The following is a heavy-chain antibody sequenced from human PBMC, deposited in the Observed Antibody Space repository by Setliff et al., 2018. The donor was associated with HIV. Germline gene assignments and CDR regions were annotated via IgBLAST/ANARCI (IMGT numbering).Heavy chain of an antibody. J-gene: IGHJ4*02. V-gene: IGHV4-39*01. CDR3: ARHAEPYDSSGYQGADYFDY. Sequence: PSETLSLTCTVSGGSISSSSYYWGWIRQPPGKGLEWIGSIYYSGSTYYNPSLESRVTISVDTSKNQFSLKLSSVTAADTAVYYCARHAEPYDSSGYQGADYFDYWGQGTLVTVSS. CDR2: IYYSGST. D-gene: IGHD3-22*01. CDR1: GGSISSSSYY.